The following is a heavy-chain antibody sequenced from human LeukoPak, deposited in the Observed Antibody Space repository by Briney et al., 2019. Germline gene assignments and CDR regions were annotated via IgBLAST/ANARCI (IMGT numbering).Heavy chain of an antibody. CDR2: IYPGDSKS. CDR3: ARHGWDYYDSSGYYKFFDY. D-gene: IGHD3-22*01. J-gene: IGHJ4*02. CDR1: GYSFTNYW. Sequence: GESLKISCKGSGYSFTNYWIGWVRQMPGQGLEWMAVIYPGDSKSRYGPSFQGQVTISADKSISTAYLQWSSLKASDNAMYYCARHGWDYYDSSGYYKFFDYWGQGTLVTVSS. V-gene: IGHV5-51*01.